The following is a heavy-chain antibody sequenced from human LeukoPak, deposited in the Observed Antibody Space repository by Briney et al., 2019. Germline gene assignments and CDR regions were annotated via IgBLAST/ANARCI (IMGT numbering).Heavy chain of an antibody. CDR2: IKQDGSEK. J-gene: IGHJ4*02. CDR3: VLKWLNHAGRI. D-gene: IGHD3-22*01. CDR1: GFTFSSYS. V-gene: IGHV3-7*01. Sequence: SGGSLRLSCAASGFTFSSYSMNWVRQAPGKGLEWVANIKQDGSEKYYVDSVKGRFTISRDNAKNSLYLQMNSLRAEDTAVYYCVLKWLNHAGRIWGQGTLVTVSS.